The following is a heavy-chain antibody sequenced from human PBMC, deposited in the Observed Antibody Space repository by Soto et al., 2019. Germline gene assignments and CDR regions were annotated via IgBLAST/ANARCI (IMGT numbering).Heavy chain of an antibody. V-gene: IGHV3-7*01. CDR1: GFTFSSYW. CDR2: INQDGSEK. J-gene: IGHJ4*02. CDR3: ARGAAYCTADTCYQKNFFDY. Sequence: EVQLVESGGGLVQPGGSLRLSCAASGFTFSSYWMTWVRQAPGKGLEWGANINQDGSEKYYVDSVTGRFTISRDNAMNPLLLQMSSLKAEDTAVYYCARGAAYCTADTCYQKNFFDYWGQGTLATVSS. D-gene: IGHD2-15*01.